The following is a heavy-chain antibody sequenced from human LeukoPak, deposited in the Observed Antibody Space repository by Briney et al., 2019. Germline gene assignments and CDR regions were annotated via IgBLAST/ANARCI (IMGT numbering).Heavy chain of an antibody. V-gene: IGHV1-18*01. Sequence: ASVKVSCKASGYTFTSYGISWVRQAPGQGLEWMGWISAYNGNTNYAQKLQGRVTMTTDTSTSTAYMELRSLRSDDTAVYYCARATGTYYDFWSGFSLSAWGQGTLVTVSS. D-gene: IGHD3-3*01. J-gene: IGHJ4*02. CDR2: ISAYNGNT. CDR1: GYTFTSYG. CDR3: ARATGTYYDFWSGFSLSA.